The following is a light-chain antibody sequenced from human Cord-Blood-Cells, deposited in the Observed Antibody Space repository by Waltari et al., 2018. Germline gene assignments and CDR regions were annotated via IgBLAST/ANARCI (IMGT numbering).Light chain of an antibody. CDR2: DAS. Sequence: EIVLTQSPATLSLSPGERATLSCRASQSVSSYLAWYQQKPGQAPRLLIYDASNRATGIPARFSGSGSGTDFTLTISSLEPEDFAVYYCQLRSNWLTFGQGTRLEIK. CDR1: QSVSSY. CDR3: QLRSNWLT. V-gene: IGKV3-11*01. J-gene: IGKJ5*01.